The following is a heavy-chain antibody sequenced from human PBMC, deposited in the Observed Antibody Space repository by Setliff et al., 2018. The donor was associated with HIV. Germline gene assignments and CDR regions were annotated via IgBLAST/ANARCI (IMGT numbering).Heavy chain of an antibody. D-gene: IGHD6-19*01. CDR3: ARDRSSGWSKDWFDT. CDR1: GGSISSYY. V-gene: IGHV4-4*07. J-gene: IGHJ5*02. Sequence: SETLSLTCTVSGGSISSYYWSWIRQPAGKGLEWIGHIYISGSTNYNPSFNSRVTMSVDTSKNQFSLRLTPVTAADTAMYHCARDRSSGWSKDWFDTWGQGILVTVSS. CDR2: IYISGST.